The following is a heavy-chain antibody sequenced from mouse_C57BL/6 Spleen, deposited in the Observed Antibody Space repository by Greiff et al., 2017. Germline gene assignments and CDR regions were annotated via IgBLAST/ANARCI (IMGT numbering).Heavy chain of an antibody. CDR1: TSYG. CDR3: ARNGNPYAMDY. V-gene: IGHV2-6*01. CDR2: IWGVGST. D-gene: IGHD2-1*01. Sequence: QVQLKESGPGLVAPSQSLSITLTSYGVDWVRQSPGKGLEWLGVIWGVGSTNYNSALKSRLSISKDNSKSQVFLKMNSLQTDDTAMYYCARNGNPYAMDYWGQGTSVTVSS. J-gene: IGHJ4*01.